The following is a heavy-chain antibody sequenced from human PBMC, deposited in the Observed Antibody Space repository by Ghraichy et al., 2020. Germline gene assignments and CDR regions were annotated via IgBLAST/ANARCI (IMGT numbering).Heavy chain of an antibody. J-gene: IGHJ5*02. CDR2: IYHSGST. CDR1: GGSISSNGYS. Sequence: SETLSLTCAVSGGSISSNGYSWSWIRQPPGKGLEWIGYIYHSGSTYYNPSLKSRVTISVDTSKNQFSLKLSSVTAADTAVYYCAREGRSITIFGVVIRSWFDPWGQGTLVTVSS. V-gene: IGHV4-30-2*01. D-gene: IGHD3-3*01. CDR3: AREGRSITIFGVVIRSWFDP.